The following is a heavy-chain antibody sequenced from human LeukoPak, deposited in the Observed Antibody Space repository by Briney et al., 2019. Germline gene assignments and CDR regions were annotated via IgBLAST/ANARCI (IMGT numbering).Heavy chain of an antibody. V-gene: IGHV3-30-3*01. CDR3: ASAQLRWRVPGGAFYS. J-gene: IGHJ4*02. D-gene: IGHD4-23*01. Sequence: GGSLRLSCAASGFTFSSYAMHWVRQAPGKGLEWVAVISYDGSNKYYADSVKGRFTISRDNSKNTLYLQMNSLRAEDTAVYFCASAQLRWRVPGGAFYSWGQGTLVTVSS. CDR2: ISYDGSNK. CDR1: GFTFSSYA.